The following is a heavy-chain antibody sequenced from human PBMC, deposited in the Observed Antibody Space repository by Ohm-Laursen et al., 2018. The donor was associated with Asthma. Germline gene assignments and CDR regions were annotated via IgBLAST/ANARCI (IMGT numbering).Heavy chain of an antibody. D-gene: IGHD4-17*01. Sequence: SLRLSCAASGFTFSSYGMHWVRQAPGKGLEWVAVISSDGINKYYADSVKGRFTISRDNSKNTLYLQMNSLRAEDTAVYYCADSDYGIYWGQGTLVTVSS. CDR2: ISSDGINK. CDR3: ADSDYGIY. CDR1: GFTFSSYG. V-gene: IGHV3-30*03. J-gene: IGHJ4*02.